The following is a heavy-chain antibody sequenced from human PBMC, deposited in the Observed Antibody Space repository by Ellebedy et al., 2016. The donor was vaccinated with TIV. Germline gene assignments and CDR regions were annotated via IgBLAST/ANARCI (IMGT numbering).Heavy chain of an antibody. CDR2: IYHIGST. J-gene: IGHJ6*02. CDR1: GGSVSSDGYF. D-gene: IGHD5-24*01. CDR3: ARDNGAGDRYYYYGMDV. Sequence: MPSETLSLTCTVSGGSVSSDGYFWSWVRQPPGKGLEWIGYIYHIGSTNYNPSLRGRVTISLDTSKNQFSLRLTSVTAADTALYFCARDNGAGDRYYYYGMDVWGQGTTVTVSS. V-gene: IGHV4-61*08.